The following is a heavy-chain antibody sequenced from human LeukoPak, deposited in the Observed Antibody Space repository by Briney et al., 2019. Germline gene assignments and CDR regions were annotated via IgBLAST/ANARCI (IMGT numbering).Heavy chain of an antibody. Sequence: ASVKVSYKVSGATLTEESIHWVRQTPGKGLEWMGSFDADNGETFYSHNFHGRVTMTEDTSIETAYMELRSLRSDDTGVYYCAIPGASGWVDPWGQGSLVTGSS. V-gene: IGHV1-24*01. CDR2: FDADNGET. D-gene: IGHD2-2*01. CDR3: AIPGASGWVDP. J-gene: IGHJ5*02. CDR1: GATLTEES.